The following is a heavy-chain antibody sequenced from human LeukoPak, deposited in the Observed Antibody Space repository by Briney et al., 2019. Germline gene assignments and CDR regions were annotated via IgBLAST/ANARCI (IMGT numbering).Heavy chain of an antibody. CDR3: ARTYCSSTSCPAAFDY. V-gene: IGHV1-2*02. CDR2: INPNSGGT. J-gene: IGHJ4*02. Sequence: ASMKVSCKASGYTFTDYYMHWVRQAPGQGLQWMGWINPNSGGTNYAQKFQGRVTMTRDTSISTAYMELSRLRSDDTAVYYCARTYCSSTSCPAAFDYWGQGTLVTVSS. CDR1: GYTFTDYY. D-gene: IGHD2-2*01.